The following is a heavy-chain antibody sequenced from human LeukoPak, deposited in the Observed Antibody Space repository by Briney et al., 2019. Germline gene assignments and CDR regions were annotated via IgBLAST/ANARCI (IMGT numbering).Heavy chain of an antibody. CDR2: IKQDGSEK. Sequence: PGGSLRLSCAASGFTFSSYWMSWVRQAPGKGLEWVANIKQDGSEKYYVDSVKGRFTISRDNAKNSLYLQMNSLRAEDTVVYYCAREGGYGGDAFDIWGQGTMVAVSS. J-gene: IGHJ3*02. CDR1: GFTFSSYW. CDR3: AREGGYGGDAFDI. D-gene: IGHD4-23*01. V-gene: IGHV3-7*01.